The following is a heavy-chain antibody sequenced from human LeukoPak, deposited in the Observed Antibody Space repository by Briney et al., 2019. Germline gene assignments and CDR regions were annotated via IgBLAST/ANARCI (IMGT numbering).Heavy chain of an antibody. D-gene: IGHD4-17*01. V-gene: IGHV3-66*01. CDR2: IYSGGST. CDR3: ARVMSDYGDYVSFDY. Sequence: GGSLRLSCAASGFTVSSNYLSWVRQAPGKGLEWVSDIYSGGSTYYTDSVKGRFTISRDNFKNTVHLQMNSLRAEDTAVYYCARVMSDYGDYVSFDYWGQGTLVTVSS. J-gene: IGHJ4*02. CDR1: GFTVSSNY.